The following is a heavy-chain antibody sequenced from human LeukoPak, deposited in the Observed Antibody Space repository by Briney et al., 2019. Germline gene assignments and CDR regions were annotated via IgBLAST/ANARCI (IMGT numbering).Heavy chain of an antibody. V-gene: IGHV4-59*08. Sequence: SETLSLTCTVCGGFLSCLLWRCLRQPPGKGLEWIGYIYSSGSTDYNPSLKSRVTMSVDTVKNQFSLKLNSVTNADPVLFDCYQRSFSVDYWGQGTLVTVSS. CDR3: YQRSFSVDY. CDR2: IYSSGST. J-gene: IGHJ4*02. D-gene: IGHD2-21*01. CDR1: GGFLSCLL.